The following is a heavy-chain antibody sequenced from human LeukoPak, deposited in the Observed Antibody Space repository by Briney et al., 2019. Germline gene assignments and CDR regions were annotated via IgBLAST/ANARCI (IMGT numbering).Heavy chain of an antibody. CDR3: AKPGTVTTSKYYFDY. V-gene: IGHV3-23*01. J-gene: IGHJ4*02. CDR2: ISGSGGST. CDR1: GFTFSSYA. D-gene: IGHD4-17*01. Sequence: GGSLRLSCAASGFTFSSYAMSWVRQAPGKGLEWVSAISGSGGSTYYADSVKGRFTISRDNSKNTLYLRMNSLRAEDTAIYYCAKPGTVTTSKYYFDYWGQGTLVTVSS.